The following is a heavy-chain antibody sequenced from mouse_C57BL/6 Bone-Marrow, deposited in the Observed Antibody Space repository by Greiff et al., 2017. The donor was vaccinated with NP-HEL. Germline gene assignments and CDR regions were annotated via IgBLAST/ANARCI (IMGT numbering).Heavy chain of an antibody. Sequence: EVQLQQSGPELVKPGASVKISCKASGYSFTCYYMNWVKQSPEKSLEWIGEINPSTGGTTYNQKFKAKATLTVDKSSSTAYMQLKSLTSEDSAVYYCARCGYGLDYWGQGTTLTVSS. CDR1: GYSFTCYY. J-gene: IGHJ2*01. D-gene: IGHD1-1*01. CDR2: INPSTGGT. V-gene: IGHV1-42*01. CDR3: ARCGYGLDY.